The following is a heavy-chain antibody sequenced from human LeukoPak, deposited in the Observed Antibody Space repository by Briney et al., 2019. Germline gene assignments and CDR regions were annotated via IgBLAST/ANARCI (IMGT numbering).Heavy chain of an antibody. D-gene: IGHD5-18*01. CDR3: ARHGEMYSYGFDY. V-gene: IGHV4-59*08. CDR2: IYYSGST. CDR1: GFTFSSYA. J-gene: IGHJ4*02. Sequence: GSLRLSCAASGFTFSSYAMSWIRQPPGKGLEWIGYIYYSGSTNYNPSLKSRVTISVDTSKNQFSLKLSSVTAADTAVYYCARHGEMYSYGFDYWGQGTLVTVSS.